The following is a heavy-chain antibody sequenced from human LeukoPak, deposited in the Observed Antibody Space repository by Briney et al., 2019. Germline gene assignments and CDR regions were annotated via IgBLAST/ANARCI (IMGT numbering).Heavy chain of an antibody. CDR1: GFTFSSFE. CDR2: ISSSRSTI. J-gene: IGHJ4*02. CDR3: ARDSGNSFDY. Sequence: GGSLRLSCAASGFTFSSFEMNWVRQAPGKGLEWVSYISSSRSTIYYADSVKGRFTISRDNAKNSLYLQMNSLRAEDTAVYYCARDSGNSFDYWGQGTLVTVSS. V-gene: IGHV3-48*03.